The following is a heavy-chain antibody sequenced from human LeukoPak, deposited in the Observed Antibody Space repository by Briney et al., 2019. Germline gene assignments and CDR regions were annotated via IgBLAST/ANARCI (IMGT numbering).Heavy chain of an antibody. J-gene: IGHJ4*02. Sequence: GGSLRLSCAASGFTFSSYAMSWVRQAPGKGLEWVSAISGSGGSTYYADSVKGRFTISRDNSKNTLYLQMNSLRAEDTAVYYCARAVVVRNFSGFDYWGQGTLVTVSS. V-gene: IGHV3-23*01. CDR1: GFTFSSYA. CDR2: ISGSGGST. D-gene: IGHD2-2*01. CDR3: ARAVVVRNFSGFDY.